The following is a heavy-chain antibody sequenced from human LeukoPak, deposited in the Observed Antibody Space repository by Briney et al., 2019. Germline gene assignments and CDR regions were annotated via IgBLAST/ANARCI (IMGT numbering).Heavy chain of an antibody. CDR3: ARGDDYGDYGMDV. J-gene: IGHJ6*02. CDR1: GGSISDSIYS. Sequence: SETLSLTCTVSGGSISDSIYSWSWIRQPPGKGLEWIGYIYHSGSTYYSPSLKSRVTISVDRSKNQFSLKLSSVTAADTAVYYCARGDDYGDYGMDVWGQGTTVTVSS. CDR2: IYHSGST. D-gene: IGHD4-17*01. V-gene: IGHV4-30-2*01.